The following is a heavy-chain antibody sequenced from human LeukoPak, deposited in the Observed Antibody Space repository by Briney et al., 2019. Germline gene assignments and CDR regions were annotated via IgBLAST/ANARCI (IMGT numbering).Heavy chain of an antibody. CDR1: GVTFSNYW. V-gene: IGHV3-7*01. D-gene: IGHD1-26*01. CDR3: PRGPRESEQQSFHY. Sequence: PGGSLRLSCAESGVTFSNYWMSGGGQGPGGGLEGMADIKRDGSEKNYVDSVKQRFIISRHHAKTSLYLQMNSLRDDDTAVYYCPRGPRESEQQSFHYWPQETLVPVSS. CDR2: IKRDGSEK. J-gene: IGHJ4*02.